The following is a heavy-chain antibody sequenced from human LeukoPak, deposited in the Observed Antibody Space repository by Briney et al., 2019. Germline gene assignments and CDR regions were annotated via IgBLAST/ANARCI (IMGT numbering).Heavy chain of an antibody. V-gene: IGHV4-4*07. CDR2: IYTSGST. D-gene: IGHD6-19*01. J-gene: IGHJ4*02. Sequence: NPSETLSLTCTVSGGSISSYYWSWIRQPTGKGLEWIGRIYTSGSTNYNPSLKSRVTMSVDTSKNQFSLKLSSVTAADTAVYYCASGVASSGHFDYWGQGTLVTVSS. CDR1: GGSISSYY. CDR3: ASGVASSGHFDY.